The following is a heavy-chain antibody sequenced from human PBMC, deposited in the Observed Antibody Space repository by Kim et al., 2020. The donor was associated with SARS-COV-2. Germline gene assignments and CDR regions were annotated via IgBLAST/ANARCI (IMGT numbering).Heavy chain of an antibody. V-gene: IGHV4-59*01. D-gene: IGHD6-13*01. Sequence: NPSLKSRVTISVDTSKNQFSLKLSSVTAADTAVYYCARDPGKYFYYGMDVWGQGTTVTVSS. J-gene: IGHJ6*02. CDR3: ARDPGKYFYYGMDV.